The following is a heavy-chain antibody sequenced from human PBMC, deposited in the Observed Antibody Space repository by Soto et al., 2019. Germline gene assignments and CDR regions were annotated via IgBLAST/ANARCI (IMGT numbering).Heavy chain of an antibody. J-gene: IGHJ6*02. CDR1: GGTFTSYA. CDR3: ARDVGSLAVRYYHDGMDV. D-gene: IGHD1-26*01. Sequence: ASVKVSCKASGGTFTSYAISWVRQAPGQRLEWMGGIIPIFGTTNYAQKFQGRVTITADASTSTAYMELSSLRSEDTAVYYCARDVGSLAVRYYHDGMDVWGQGTTVTVSS. V-gene: IGHV1-69*13. CDR2: IIPIFGTT.